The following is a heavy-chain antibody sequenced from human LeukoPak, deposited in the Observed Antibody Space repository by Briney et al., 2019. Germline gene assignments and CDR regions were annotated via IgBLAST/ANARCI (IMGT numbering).Heavy chain of an antibody. CDR2: INWNGGGT. CDR1: GFTFDDYG. V-gene: IGHV3-20*04. CDR3: ARYIAVAGAKVFDY. Sequence: GGSLRLSCAASGFTFDDYGMSWVRQAPGKGLEWVSGINWNGGGTGYADSVKGRFTISRDNAKNSLYLQMNSLRAEDTALYYCARYIAVAGAKVFDYWGQGTLVTVSS. J-gene: IGHJ4*02. D-gene: IGHD6-19*01.